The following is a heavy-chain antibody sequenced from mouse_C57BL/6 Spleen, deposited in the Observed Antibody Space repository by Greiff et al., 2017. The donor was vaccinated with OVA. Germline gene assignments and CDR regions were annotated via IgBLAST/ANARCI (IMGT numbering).Heavy chain of an antibody. CDR2: ISSGSSTI. CDR1: GFTFSDYG. Sequence: EVHLVESGGGLVKPGGSLKLSCAASGFTFSDYGMHWVRQAPEKGLEWVAYISSGSSTIYYADTVKGRFTISRDNAKNTLFLQMTSLRSEDTAMYYCARNDGYYGDYYAMDYWGQGTSVTVSS. J-gene: IGHJ4*01. D-gene: IGHD2-3*01. CDR3: ARNDGYYGDYYAMDY. V-gene: IGHV5-17*01.